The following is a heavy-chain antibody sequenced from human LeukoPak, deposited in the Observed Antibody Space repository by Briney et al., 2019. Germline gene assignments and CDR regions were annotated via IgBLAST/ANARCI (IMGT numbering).Heavy chain of an antibody. CDR3: ARQGYYYMDV. CDR1: GGSFSGYY. Sequence: SETLSLTCAVYGGSFSGYYWNWIRQPPGKGLEWIGEINHSGSTNYNPSLKSRVTISVDTSKNQFSLKLSSVTAADTAVYYCARQGYYYMDVWGKGTTVTISS. J-gene: IGHJ6*03. CDR2: INHSGST. V-gene: IGHV4-34*01.